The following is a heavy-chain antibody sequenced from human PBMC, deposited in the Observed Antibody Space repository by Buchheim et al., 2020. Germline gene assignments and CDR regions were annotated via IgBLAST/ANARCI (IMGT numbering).Heavy chain of an antibody. CDR1: GFTFSNYV. Sequence: EVQVLESGGDLVQPGGSLRLSCAASGFTFSNYVMSWIRQAPGMGLEWVSGISGTGINTYYADSVKGRFTIFRDNSKNTLYLHMNSLRAEDTAVYYCAKSPKSVIPSTLDYWGQGTL. CDR3: AKSPKSVIPSTLDY. V-gene: IGHV3-23*01. D-gene: IGHD2/OR15-2a*01. J-gene: IGHJ4*02. CDR2: ISGTGINT.